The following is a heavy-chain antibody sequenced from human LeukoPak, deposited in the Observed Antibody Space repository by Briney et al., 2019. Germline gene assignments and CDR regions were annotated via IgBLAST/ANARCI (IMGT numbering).Heavy chain of an antibody. CDR3: AKDRYTSGWYDLEY. D-gene: IGHD6-19*01. Sequence: SLRLSFAASGFTFDDFAKQWVRQAPGKGLGGVSGISWNSGSIGYADSVKGRFTISRDNAKNSLYLQMNSLRAEDTALYYCAKDRYTSGWYDLEYWGQGTLVTVSS. CDR1: GFTFDDFA. V-gene: IGHV3-9*01. J-gene: IGHJ4*02. CDR2: ISWNSGSI.